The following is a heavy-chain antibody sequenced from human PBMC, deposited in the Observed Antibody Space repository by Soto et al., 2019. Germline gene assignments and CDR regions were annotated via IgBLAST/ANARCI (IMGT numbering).Heavy chain of an antibody. CDR2: IIPFFDTA. D-gene: IGHD1-1*01. Sequence: QVQLVQSGAELRKPGSSVKVSCKASGGTFSDFTINWVRQAPGQRLEWMGGIIPFFDTANYAERFQGRVTITADESTTTSFMEVSRLRSEDTAVYYCARNGTLTGYSYGMDVWGQGTMVTVSS. CDR3: ARNGTLTGYSYGMDV. V-gene: IGHV1-69*01. J-gene: IGHJ6*02. CDR1: GGTFSDFT.